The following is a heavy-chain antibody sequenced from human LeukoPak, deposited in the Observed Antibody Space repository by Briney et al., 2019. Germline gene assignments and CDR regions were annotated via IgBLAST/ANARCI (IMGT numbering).Heavy chain of an antibody. Sequence: GGSLRLSCAASGFTLRSYSMNWVRQVPGKGLEWVSYISTSSYYIYYADSVKGRFTISRDDANNSLFLQMNSLRAEDTAIYYCARDASGSSTGLIDSWGQGTLVTVSS. V-gene: IGHV3-21*01. CDR3: ARDASGSSTGLIDS. CDR2: ISTSSYYI. J-gene: IGHJ4*02. CDR1: GFTLRSYS. D-gene: IGHD1-26*01.